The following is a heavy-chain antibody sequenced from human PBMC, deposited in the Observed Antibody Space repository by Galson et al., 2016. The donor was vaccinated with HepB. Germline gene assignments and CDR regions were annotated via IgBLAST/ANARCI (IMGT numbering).Heavy chain of an antibody. CDR1: GFTFSNAW. V-gene: IGHV3-15*07. CDR2: IKSKTDGGTT. Sequence: SLRLSCAASGFTFSNAWMNWVRQAPGKGLEWVGRIKSKTDGGTTDYAAPVKGRFTISRDDSKNTLYMQMNSLKTEDTAVYYCITDAAAGRGGMDVWGQGTTVTVSS. J-gene: IGHJ6*02. CDR3: ITDAAAGRGGMDV. D-gene: IGHD3-10*01.